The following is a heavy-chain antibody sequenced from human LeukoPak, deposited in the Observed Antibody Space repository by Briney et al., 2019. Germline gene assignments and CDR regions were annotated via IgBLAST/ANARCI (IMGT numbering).Heavy chain of an antibody. V-gene: IGHV1-8*03. CDR1: GYTFTSYD. CDR3: ARGLRAAAGKGDWFDP. D-gene: IGHD6-13*01. CDR2: MNPNSGNT. Sequence: ASVKVSCKASGYTFTSYDINWVRQATGQGLEWMGWMNPNSGNTGYAQKFQGRVTITRNTSISTAYMELSSLRSEDTAVYYCARGLRAAAGKGDWFDPWGQGTLVTVSS. J-gene: IGHJ5*02.